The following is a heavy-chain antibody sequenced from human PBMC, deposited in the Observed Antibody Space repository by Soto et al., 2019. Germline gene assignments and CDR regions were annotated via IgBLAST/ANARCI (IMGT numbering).Heavy chain of an antibody. CDR2: INPNSGGT. Sequence: ASVKVSCKASGYTFTGYYMHWVRQAPGQGLEWMGWINPNSGGTNYAQKFQGWVTMTRDTSISTAYMELSRLRSDDTAVYYCARHGTIFGVGDDAFDIWGQGTMVTVSS. CDR3: ARHGTIFGVGDDAFDI. J-gene: IGHJ3*02. V-gene: IGHV1-2*04. D-gene: IGHD3-3*01. CDR1: GYTFTGYY.